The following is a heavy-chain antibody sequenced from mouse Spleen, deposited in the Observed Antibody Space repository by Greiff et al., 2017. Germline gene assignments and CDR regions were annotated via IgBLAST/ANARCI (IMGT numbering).Heavy chain of an antibody. Sequence: LVESGAELVMPGASVKLSCKASGYTFTSYWMHWVKQRPGQGLEWIGEIDPSDSYTNYNQKFKGKATLTVDKSSSTAYMQLSSLTSEDSAVYYCARWSYYFDYWGQGTTLTVSS. J-gene: IGHJ2*01. CDR2: IDPSDSYT. CDR3: ARWSYYFDY. CDR1: GYTFTSYW. V-gene: IGHV1-69*01.